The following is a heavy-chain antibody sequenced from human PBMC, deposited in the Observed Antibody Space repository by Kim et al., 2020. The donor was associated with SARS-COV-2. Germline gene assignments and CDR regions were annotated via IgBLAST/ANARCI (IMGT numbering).Heavy chain of an antibody. Sequence: GHTVYAQKFQGRVTMTRDTSISTAYMELSILRSDGTAVYYCARGFGSCFDFWGQGTLVSVSS. J-gene: IGHJ4*02. D-gene: IGHD6-13*01. CDR2: GHT. V-gene: IGHV1-8*01. CDR3: ARGFGSCFDF.